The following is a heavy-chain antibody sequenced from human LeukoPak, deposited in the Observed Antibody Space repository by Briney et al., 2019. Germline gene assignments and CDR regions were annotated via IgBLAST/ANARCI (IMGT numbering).Heavy chain of an antibody. V-gene: IGHV3-23*01. Sequence: PGGSLRLSCAASGFTFSSYAMSWVRQAPGKGLEWVSAISGSGGSTYYADSVKGRFTTSRDNSKNTLYLQMNSLRAEDTAVYYCARHIVVVPAEKDYWGQGTLVTVSS. CDR1: GFTFSSYA. CDR3: ARHIVVVPAEKDY. D-gene: IGHD2-2*01. CDR2: ISGSGGST. J-gene: IGHJ4*02.